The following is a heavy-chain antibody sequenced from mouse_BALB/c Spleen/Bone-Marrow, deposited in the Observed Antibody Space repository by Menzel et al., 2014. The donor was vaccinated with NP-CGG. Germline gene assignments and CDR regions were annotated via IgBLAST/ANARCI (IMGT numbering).Heavy chain of an antibody. D-gene: IGHD1-1*01. Sequence: QVQLQQPGAERMKPGASVKISCKASGYTFSSYWIEWIMQRPGHGLEWIGEILPGSNSANYNEKFKGKATFAADTSSNTAYMQLSNLTSEDSAVYYSARRYYGSSHYYDYWGQGTTLTVSS. CDR3: ARRYYGSSHYYDY. J-gene: IGHJ2*01. CDR2: ILPGSNSA. CDR1: GYTFSSYW. V-gene: IGHV1-9*01.